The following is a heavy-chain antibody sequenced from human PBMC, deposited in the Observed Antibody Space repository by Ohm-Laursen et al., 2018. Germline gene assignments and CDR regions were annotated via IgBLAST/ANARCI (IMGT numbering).Heavy chain of an antibody. V-gene: IGHV3-23*01. CDR3: AKDGSGHKYYFDY. CDR1: GFTFSGYA. J-gene: IGHJ4*02. Sequence: GSLRLSCSASGFTFSGYAMNWVRQAPGKGLEWVSVIRGSAGTTYYADSVKGRFTISRDNSKKTLYLQMNRLRAEDTAVYYCAKDGSGHKYYFDYWGQGTLVTVSS. CDR2: IRGSAGTT. D-gene: IGHD6-19*01.